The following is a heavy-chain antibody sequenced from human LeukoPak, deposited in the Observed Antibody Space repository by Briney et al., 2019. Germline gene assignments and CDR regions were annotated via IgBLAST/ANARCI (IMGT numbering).Heavy chain of an antibody. CDR3: AKYVSAKGPPYALDV. V-gene: IGHV3-23*01. Sequence: PGGSLRLSCAASGFTFSSYWMHWVRQAPGKGLEWVSGINVSGGSTWYADSVKGRFTISRDNSKNTLYLQMNSLRAEDTAVYYCAKYVSAKGPPYALDVWGQGTTVTVSS. CDR2: INVSGGST. CDR1: GFTFSSYW. J-gene: IGHJ6*02. D-gene: IGHD2/OR15-2a*01.